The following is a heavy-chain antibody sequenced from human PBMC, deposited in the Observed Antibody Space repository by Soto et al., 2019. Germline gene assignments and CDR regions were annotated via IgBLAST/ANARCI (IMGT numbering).Heavy chain of an antibody. D-gene: IGHD4-17*01. CDR1: GFTFSSYS. Sequence: GGSLRLSCAASGFTFSSYSMNWVRQAPGKGLEWVSSISSSSSYIYYADSVKGRFTISRDNAKNSLYLQMNSLRAEDTAVYYCARGIPNDYGINWFDPWGQGTLVTVSS. V-gene: IGHV3-21*01. J-gene: IGHJ5*02. CDR2: ISSSSSYI. CDR3: ARGIPNDYGINWFDP.